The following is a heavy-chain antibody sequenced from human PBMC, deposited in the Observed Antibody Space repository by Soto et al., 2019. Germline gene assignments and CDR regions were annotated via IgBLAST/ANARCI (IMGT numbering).Heavy chain of an antibody. CDR1: GSTLPDYY. Sequence: EKVSCKASGSTLPDYYIHWVRQAPGQGLECMGWINSNSGDTGYAQKFQGRVTVTRDTSISKAYMELTRLRSDDTAVYYCSRVNVGAMSSFDLWCKGPIVTVSS. CDR2: INSNSGDT. D-gene: IGHD1-26*01. CDR3: SRVNVGAMSSFDL. J-gene: IGHJ3*01. V-gene: IGHV1-2*02.